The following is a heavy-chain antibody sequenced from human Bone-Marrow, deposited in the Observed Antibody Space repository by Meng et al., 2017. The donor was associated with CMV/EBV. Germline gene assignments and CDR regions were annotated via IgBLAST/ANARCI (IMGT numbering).Heavy chain of an antibody. CDR1: GFTFSSYA. Sequence: GESLKISCVASGFTFSSYATSWVRQAPGKGLEWVSAISGSGGSTYYADSVKGRFTISRDNSKNTLYLQMNSLRAEDTAVYYCAKDRSAYGYVEAGFDYWGQGTLVTVPS. CDR3: AKDRSAYGYVEAGFDY. V-gene: IGHV3-23*01. J-gene: IGHJ4*02. CDR2: ISGSGGST. D-gene: IGHD5-18*01.